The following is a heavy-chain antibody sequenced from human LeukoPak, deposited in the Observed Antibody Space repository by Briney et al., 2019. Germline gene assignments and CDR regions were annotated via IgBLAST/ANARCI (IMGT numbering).Heavy chain of an antibody. V-gene: IGHV3-20*04. J-gene: IGHJ4*02. Sequence: PGGSLRLSCAASGFTFDDYGMSWVRQAAGKGLEWVSGINWNGANTDYADSVKGRFTISRDNAKNSLYLQMNSLRAEDTALYYCARESGHCYGDNCFYFFDLWGQGFLVTVSS. D-gene: IGHD2-21*01. CDR2: INWNGANT. CDR1: GFTFDDYG. CDR3: ARESGHCYGDNCFYFFDL.